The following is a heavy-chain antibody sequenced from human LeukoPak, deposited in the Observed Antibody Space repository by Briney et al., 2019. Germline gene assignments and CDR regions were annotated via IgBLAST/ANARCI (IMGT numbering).Heavy chain of an antibody. CDR1: GYTFTNNW. V-gene: IGHV5-51*01. CDR3: ARRGDPFDI. J-gene: IGHJ3*02. CDR2: IYPGNFDT. Sequence: VSLKISCKGSGYTFTNNWIGWVRQMPGKGLEWMGIIYPGNFDTRYGPSFQGQVTISADKSISTAYLQWSSLKASDTAMYYCARRGDPFDIWGQGTMVTVSS.